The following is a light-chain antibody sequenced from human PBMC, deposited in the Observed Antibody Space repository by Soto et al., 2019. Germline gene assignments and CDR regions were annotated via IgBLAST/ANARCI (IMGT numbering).Light chain of an antibody. V-gene: IGKV3-15*01. CDR3: HQYYKWPLT. J-gene: IGKJ1*01. CDR1: QSISSS. CDR2: GVS. Sequence: VLSQSAATLSGSTAESPTLPCRARQSISSSKLAWYKQNPGQAPRLLLFGVSNRATGMPARFSGRGSGTDVFLTISSRKSEDFVVYYCHQYYKWPLTFGQGTKVDI.